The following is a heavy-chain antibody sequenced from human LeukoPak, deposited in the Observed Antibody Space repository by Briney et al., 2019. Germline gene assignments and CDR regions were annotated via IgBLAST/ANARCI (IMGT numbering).Heavy chain of an antibody. Sequence: GGSLRLSCAASGFTFSSYVMSWVRQTPGKGLEGVAFIRYDGSNKYYADSVKGRFTISRDNSKNTLYLQMNSLRAEDTAVYYCAKTIIPTVTTNGIGYWGQGTLVTVSS. CDR3: AKTIIPTVTTNGIGY. CDR1: GFTFSSYV. J-gene: IGHJ4*02. D-gene: IGHD4-17*01. V-gene: IGHV3-30*02. CDR2: IRYDGSNK.